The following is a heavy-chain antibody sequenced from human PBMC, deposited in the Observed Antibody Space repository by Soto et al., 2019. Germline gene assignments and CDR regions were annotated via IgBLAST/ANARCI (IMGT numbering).Heavy chain of an antibody. V-gene: IGHV1-8*01. D-gene: IGHD3-16*01. CDR3: ARMATFGSLNWFDP. Sequence: ASVKVSCKASGYSFPNNDVSWVRQATGQGLEWMGWMNPGSGDTGYAQKFQGRVTMTRDISIATAYMELSSLRSDDTAIYYCARMATFGSLNWFDPWGQGTLVTAPQ. J-gene: IGHJ5*02. CDR1: GYSFPNND. CDR2: MNPGSGDT.